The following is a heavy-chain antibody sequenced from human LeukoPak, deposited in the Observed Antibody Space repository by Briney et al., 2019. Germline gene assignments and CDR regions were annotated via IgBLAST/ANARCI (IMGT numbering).Heavy chain of an antibody. D-gene: IGHD3-22*01. Sequence: PSETLSLTCTVSGGSISSYYWSWIRQPPGEGLEWIGYIYYSGSTNYNPSLKSRVTISVDTSKNQFSLKLSSVTAADTAVYYCARVKVIDAFDIWGQGTMVTVSS. CDR1: GGSISSYY. CDR3: ARVKVIDAFDI. J-gene: IGHJ3*02. CDR2: IYYSGST. V-gene: IGHV4-59*01.